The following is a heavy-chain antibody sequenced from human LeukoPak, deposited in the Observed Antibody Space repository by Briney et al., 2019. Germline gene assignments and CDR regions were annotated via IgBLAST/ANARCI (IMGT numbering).Heavy chain of an antibody. Sequence: SETLSLTCTVSDGSISSTSYYWGWIRQPPGKGLEWIGTIYYSGSTYYSPSLKSRVAISVDTSKNQFSLKLSSVTAADTAVYYCANYCSSSSCHIRRAFDIWGQGTMVTVSS. V-gene: IGHV4-39*01. CDR2: IYYSGST. J-gene: IGHJ3*02. CDR1: DGSISSTSYY. D-gene: IGHD2-2*02. CDR3: ANYCSSSSCHIRRAFDI.